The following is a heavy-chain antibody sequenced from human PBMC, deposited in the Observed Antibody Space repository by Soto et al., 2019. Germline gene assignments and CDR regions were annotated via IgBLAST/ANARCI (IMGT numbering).Heavy chain of an antibody. CDR2: ISAYNGNT. D-gene: IGHD2-15*01. V-gene: IGHV1-18*01. J-gene: IGHJ5*02. Sequence: DSVKVSCKASGYTFTSYGISWVRQAPGQGLEWMGWISAYNGNTNYAQKLQGRVTITTDTSTSTAYMELRSLRSDDTAVYYCARGFCSVGSCFYGWFDPWGQGTLVTVSS. CDR1: GYTFTSYG. CDR3: ARGFCSVGSCFYGWFDP.